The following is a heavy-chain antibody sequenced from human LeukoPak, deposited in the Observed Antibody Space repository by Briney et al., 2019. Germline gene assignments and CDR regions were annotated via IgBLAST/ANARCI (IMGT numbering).Heavy chain of an antibody. Sequence: GASVKVSCKASGYTFTSYDINWVRPATGQGLEWMGWMNPNSGNTGYAQKFQGRVTITRNTSISTAYMELSSLRSEDTAVYYCASPAAEYYYDSSDAFDIWGQGTMVTVSS. CDR2: MNPNSGNT. J-gene: IGHJ3*02. CDR3: ASPAAEYYYDSSDAFDI. V-gene: IGHV1-8*03. CDR1: GYTFTSYD. D-gene: IGHD3-22*01.